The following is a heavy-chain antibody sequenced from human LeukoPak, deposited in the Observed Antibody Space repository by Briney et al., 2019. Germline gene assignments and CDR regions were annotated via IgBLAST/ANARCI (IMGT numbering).Heavy chain of an antibody. CDR3: ARDRNSDEGFDY. CDR2: IYYSGST. V-gene: IGHV4-30-4*01. Sequence: SQTLSLTCPVSGRSISSGDDYWSWILQPPGNGLEWTGYIYYSGSTYYNSFLKRRVTISVDTSKNQFSLKLSSVTAADTAVYYCARDRNSDEGFDYWVQGAMVADSS. CDR1: GRSISSGDDY. D-gene: IGHD4-23*01. J-gene: IGHJ4*02.